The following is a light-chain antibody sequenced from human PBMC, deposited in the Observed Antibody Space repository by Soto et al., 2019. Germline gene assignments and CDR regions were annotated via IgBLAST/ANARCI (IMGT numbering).Light chain of an antibody. V-gene: IGLV2-14*03. CDR3: SSYTTSSTVV. CDR1: NNDIGAYDY. Sequence: QSALTQPASVSGSPGQSITISCTGTNNDIGAYDYVSWYQQHPGKAPKLMIYDVSNRPSGFSNRFSGSKSGNTASLTISGLQAEDEADYYCSSYTTSSTVVFGGGTKVTVL. J-gene: IGLJ3*02. CDR2: DVS.